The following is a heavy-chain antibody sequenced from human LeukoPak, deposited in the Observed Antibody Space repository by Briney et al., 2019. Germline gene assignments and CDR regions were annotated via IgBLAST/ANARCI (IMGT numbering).Heavy chain of an antibody. CDR3: ARVRGYCSSTSCYGSRGDY. CDR1: GGSVSSGGYF. J-gene: IGHJ4*02. CDR2: IYYSGST. V-gene: IGHV4-31*02. D-gene: IGHD2-2*01. Sequence: SETLSLTCTVSGGSVSSGGYFWSWIRHLPGKGLEWIGYIYYSGSTYYHPSLKSRINISIDTSKNQFSLKLSSVTAADTAVYYCARVRGYCSSTSCYGSRGDYWGQGTLVTVSS.